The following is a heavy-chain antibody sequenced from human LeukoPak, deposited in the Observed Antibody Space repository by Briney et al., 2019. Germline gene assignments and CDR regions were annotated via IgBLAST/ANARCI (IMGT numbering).Heavy chain of an antibody. Sequence: GGCLRLSCAASGFTFNSYAMSWVRQAPGKGLEWVSAISGSGGSTYYADSVKGRFTISRDNSKNTLYLQMNSLRAEDTAVYYCAKDKYGTHDYWGQGTLVTVSS. D-gene: IGHD2-2*01. CDR3: AKDKYGTHDY. CDR2: ISGSGGST. V-gene: IGHV3-23*01. J-gene: IGHJ4*02. CDR1: GFTFNSYA.